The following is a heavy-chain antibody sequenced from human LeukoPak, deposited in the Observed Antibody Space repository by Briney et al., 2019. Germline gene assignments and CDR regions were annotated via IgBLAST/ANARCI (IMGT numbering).Heavy chain of an antibody. Sequence: GESLKISRKGSGYSFTSYWIGWVRQMPGKGLEWMGIIYPGDSDTRYSPSFQGQVTISADKSISTAYLQWSSLKASDTAMYYCARNARAVAGTALYYYYGMDVWGQGTTVTVSS. CDR1: GYSFTSYW. CDR2: IYPGDSDT. J-gene: IGHJ6*02. D-gene: IGHD6-19*01. CDR3: ARNARAVAGTALYYYYGMDV. V-gene: IGHV5-51*01.